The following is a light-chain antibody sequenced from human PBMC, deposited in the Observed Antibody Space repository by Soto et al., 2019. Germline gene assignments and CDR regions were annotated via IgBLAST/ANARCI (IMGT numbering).Light chain of an antibody. CDR3: CSYAGSYTVL. V-gene: IGLV2-11*01. Sequence: QSALTQPRSVSGSPGQTVTISCTGTSSDVGGYKYVSWYQQHPGKVPNLIINDVSERPSGVPDRFSGSKSGNTASLSISGLQAEDEADYYCCSYAGSYTVLFGGGTKLTVL. CDR1: SSDVGGYKY. CDR2: DVS. J-gene: IGLJ2*01.